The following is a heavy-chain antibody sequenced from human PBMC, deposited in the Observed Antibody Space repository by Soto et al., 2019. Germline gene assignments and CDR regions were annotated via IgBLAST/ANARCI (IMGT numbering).Heavy chain of an antibody. J-gene: IGHJ4*02. CDR3: AKDRASQESDY. CDR2: ISYDGSNK. V-gene: IGHV3-30*18. D-gene: IGHD2-15*01. CDR1: GFTFSSYG. Sequence: GGSLRLSCAASGFTFSSYGMHWVRQAPGKGLEWVAVISYDGSNKYYADSVKGRFTISRDNSKNTLYLQMNSLRAEDTAVYYCAKDRASQESDYWGQGTLVTVSS.